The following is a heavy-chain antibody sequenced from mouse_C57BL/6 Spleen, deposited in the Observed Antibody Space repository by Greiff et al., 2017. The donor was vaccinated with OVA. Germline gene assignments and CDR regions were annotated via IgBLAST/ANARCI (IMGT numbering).Heavy chain of an antibody. CDR3: ARTTASPLDV. D-gene: IGHD1-2*01. CDR2: INPSSGYT. V-gene: IGHV1-7*01. Sequence: VKVVESGAELAKPGASVKLSCKASGYTFTSYWMHWVKQRPGQGLEWIGYINPSSGYTKYNQKFKDKATLTADKSSSTAYMRLSSLTYEDSAVYYCARTTASPLDVWGTGTTVTVSS. CDR1: GYTFTSYW. J-gene: IGHJ1*03.